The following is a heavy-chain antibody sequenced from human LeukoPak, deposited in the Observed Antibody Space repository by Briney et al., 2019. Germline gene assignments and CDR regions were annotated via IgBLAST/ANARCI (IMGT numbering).Heavy chain of an antibody. CDR2: VSTDGSYT. Sequence: GGSLRLSCAASGFTFRNYRMHWVRQVPGKGLVWVSGVSTDGSYTIYADSVKGRFTISRDNAKNTLYLQMNSLRVEDTAVYYCATRGTAAGGPSPFVNWGQGTLVTVSS. CDR3: ATRGTAAGGPSPFVN. D-gene: IGHD6-13*01. CDR1: GFTFRNYR. J-gene: IGHJ4*02. V-gene: IGHV3-74*01.